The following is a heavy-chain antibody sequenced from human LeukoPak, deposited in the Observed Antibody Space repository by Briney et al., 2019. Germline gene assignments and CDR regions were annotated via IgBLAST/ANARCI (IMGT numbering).Heavy chain of an antibody. CDR1: GGSISSYY. Sequence: SETLSLTCTVSGGSISSYYWSWIRQPPGKGLEWIGYIHYSGSTTYNPSLKSRVTISVDTSKNQFSLKLSSVTAADTAVYYCARDATDSSSSHYYYYMDVWGKGTTVTVSS. V-gene: IGHV4-59*12. D-gene: IGHD6-6*01. CDR2: IHYSGST. J-gene: IGHJ6*03. CDR3: ARDATDSSSSHYYYYMDV.